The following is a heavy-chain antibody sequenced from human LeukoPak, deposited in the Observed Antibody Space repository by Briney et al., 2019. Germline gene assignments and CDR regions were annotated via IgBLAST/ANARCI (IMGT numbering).Heavy chain of an antibody. CDR3: AREEGMGYSGSYYAFDI. CDR2: ISGSGGST. V-gene: IGHV3-23*01. J-gene: IGHJ3*02. CDR1: GFTFSSYA. D-gene: IGHD1-26*01. Sequence: PGGSLRLSCAASGFTFSSYAMSWVRQAPGKGLEWVSAISGSGGSTYYADSVKGRFTISRDNSKNTLYLQMNSLRAEDTAVYYCAREEGMGYSGSYYAFDIWGQGTMVTVSS.